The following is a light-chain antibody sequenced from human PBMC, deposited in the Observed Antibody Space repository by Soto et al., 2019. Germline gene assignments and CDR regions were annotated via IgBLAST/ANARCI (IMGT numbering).Light chain of an antibody. Sequence: QSVLTQPASVSGSPGQSITISCTGTSSDVGGCNYVSWYQQHPGKAPKLMIYDVTNRTSGLSNRFSGSKSGNTASLTISGLQAEDEADYYCSSCTSSNTHVVFGGGTKLTVL. J-gene: IGLJ2*01. CDR2: DVT. CDR1: SSDVGGCNY. CDR3: SSCTSSNTHVV. V-gene: IGLV2-14*03.